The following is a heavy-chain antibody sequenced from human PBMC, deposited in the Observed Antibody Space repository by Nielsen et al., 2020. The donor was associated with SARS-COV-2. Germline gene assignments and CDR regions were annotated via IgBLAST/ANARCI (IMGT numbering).Heavy chain of an antibody. V-gene: IGHV6-1*01. CDR1: GASVSSSSAA. J-gene: IGHJ6*03. CDR2: TYYRSKWYN. D-gene: IGHD4-17*01. CDR3: ARARGAYGDYYYYYYTDV. Sequence: SETLSLTCAISGASVSSSSAAWNWIRQSPSRGLEWLGRTYYRSKWYNDYAVSVKSRITINPDTSKNQFSLHLNSVTPEDTAVYYCARARGAYGDYYYYYYTDVWGNGTTVTVSS.